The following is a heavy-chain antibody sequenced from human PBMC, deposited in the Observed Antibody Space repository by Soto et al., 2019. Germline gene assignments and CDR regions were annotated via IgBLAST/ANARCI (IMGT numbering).Heavy chain of an antibody. J-gene: IGHJ1*01. V-gene: IGHV5-51*01. D-gene: IGHD4-17*01. Sequence: PGESLKISCKGSGYSFTSYWIGWVRQMPGKGLEWMGIIYPSDSDTRYSPSFQGQVTISADKSISTAYLQWSSLKASDTAMYYCARHPAPYGDPLPYFQHWGQGTLVTVSS. CDR1: GYSFTSYW. CDR2: IYPSDSDT. CDR3: ARHPAPYGDPLPYFQH.